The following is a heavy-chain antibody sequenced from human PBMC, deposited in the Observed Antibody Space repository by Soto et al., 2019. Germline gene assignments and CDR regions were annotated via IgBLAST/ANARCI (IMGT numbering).Heavy chain of an antibody. CDR3: ARSQGWGIAAAGPFDY. J-gene: IGHJ4*02. CDR2: IIPIFGTA. CDR1: GGTFSSYA. D-gene: IGHD6-13*01. Sequence: QVQLVQSGAEVKKPGSSVKVSCKASGGTFSSYAISWVRQAPGQGLEWMGGIIPIFGTANYAQKFQGRVTITADESTSTAYMDLSSLRSEDTAVYYCARSQGWGIAAAGPFDYWGQGTLVTVSS. V-gene: IGHV1-69*01.